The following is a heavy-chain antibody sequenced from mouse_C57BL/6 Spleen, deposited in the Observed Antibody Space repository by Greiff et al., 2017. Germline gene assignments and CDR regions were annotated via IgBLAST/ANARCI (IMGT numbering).Heavy chain of an antibody. D-gene: IGHD2-3*01. V-gene: IGHV1-7*01. CDR1: GYTFTSYW. CDR2: INPSSGYT. J-gene: IGHJ3*01. Sequence: VQLQQSGAELAKPGASVKLSCKASGYTFTSYWMHWVKQRPGQGLEWIGYINPSSGYTKYKQKFKDKATLTADKSSSTAYMQLSSLTYEDSAVYYCARQDDGYYAWFAYWGQGTLVTVSA. CDR3: ARQDDGYYAWFAY.